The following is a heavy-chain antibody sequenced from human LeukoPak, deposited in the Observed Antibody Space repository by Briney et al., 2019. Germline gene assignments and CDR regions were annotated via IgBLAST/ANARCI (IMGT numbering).Heavy chain of an antibody. CDR2: IIPIFGTA. D-gene: IGHD6-19*01. J-gene: IGHJ3*02. V-gene: IGHV1-69*05. Sequence: GASVKVSCKASGGTFSSYAISWVRQAPGQGLEWMERIIPIFGTANYAQKLQGRVTITTDESTSTAYMELSSLRSEDTAVYYCARELAVAGTFDAFDIWGQGTMVTVSS. CDR3: ARELAVAGTFDAFDI. CDR1: GGTFSSYA.